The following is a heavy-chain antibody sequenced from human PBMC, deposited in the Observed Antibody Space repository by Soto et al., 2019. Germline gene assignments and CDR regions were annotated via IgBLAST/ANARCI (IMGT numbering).Heavy chain of an antibody. J-gene: IGHJ5*02. CDR3: ARYRGEPDAVAGLGDWFDP. Sequence: QVQLVQSGDEVKKPGASVKVSCKASGYTFTSYGISWVRQAPGQGLEWMGWISAYNGNTNYAQKLQGRVTMTTDTPTSTAYKELRSLRSDDTAVYYCARYRGEPDAVAGLGDWFDPWGQGTLDTVSS. CDR1: GYTFTSYG. D-gene: IGHD6-19*01. CDR2: ISAYNGNT. V-gene: IGHV1-18*04.